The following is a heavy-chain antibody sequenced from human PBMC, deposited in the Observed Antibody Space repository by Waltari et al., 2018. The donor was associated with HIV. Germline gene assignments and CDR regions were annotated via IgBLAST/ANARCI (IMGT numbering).Heavy chain of an antibody. V-gene: IGHV3-30*04. CDR3: ARRNVGGLDL. J-gene: IGHJ6*02. CDR2: ITHDATKT. Sequence: HLVESGGGVVQTATSLRLSCVAYGFTFSEAAMHWVRQSAGKGLEWLGLITHDATKTVVVDPLKGRFSISRDNSKNTVYLTINSLKVEDSAVYYCARRNVGGLDLWGQGATVTVS. CDR1: GFTFSEAA. D-gene: IGHD2-15*01.